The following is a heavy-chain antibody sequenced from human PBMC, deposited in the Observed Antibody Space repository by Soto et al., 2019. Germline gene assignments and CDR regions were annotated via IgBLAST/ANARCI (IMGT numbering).Heavy chain of an antibody. D-gene: IGHD6-13*01. V-gene: IGHV4-39*01. CDR2: IYYSGST. CDR1: GGSISSSSYH. Sequence: QLQLQESGPGLVKPSETLSLTCTVSGGSISSSSYHWGWIRQPPGKGLEWIGSIYYSGSTYYNPSLKSRVTISVDTSKNQFSLRLSSVTAADTAVYYCARLQPGIPLDYCGQGTLVTVSS. J-gene: IGHJ4*02. CDR3: ARLQPGIPLDY.